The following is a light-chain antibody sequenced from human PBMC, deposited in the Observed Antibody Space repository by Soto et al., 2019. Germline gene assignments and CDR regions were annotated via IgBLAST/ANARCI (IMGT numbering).Light chain of an antibody. CDR3: QQSYSTPPDT. V-gene: IGKV1-39*01. CDR1: HYISTN. J-gene: IGKJ2*01. Sequence: DIQMTQSPSSLSASVGDRVTISCRASHYISTNLNWYQKKPGKAPKLLIHAASSLHSGVLSRFSGSGSGTDFTLTIDSLQPEDFATYYCQQSYSTPPDTFGQGTKLEIQ. CDR2: AAS.